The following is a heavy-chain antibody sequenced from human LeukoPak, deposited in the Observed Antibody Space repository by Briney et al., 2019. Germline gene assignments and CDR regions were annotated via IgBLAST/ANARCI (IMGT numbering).Heavy chain of an antibody. CDR2: INPNSGGT. CDR1: GYTFTGYY. J-gene: IGHJ4*02. Sequence: GASVKVSCKASGYTFTGYYMHWVRQAPGQGLEWMGWINPNSGGTNYAQKLQGRVTMTRDTSISTAYMELSRLRSDDTAVYYCRWELLHDGSDYWGQGTLVTVSS. CDR3: RWELLHDGSDY. V-gene: IGHV1-2*02. D-gene: IGHD1-26*01.